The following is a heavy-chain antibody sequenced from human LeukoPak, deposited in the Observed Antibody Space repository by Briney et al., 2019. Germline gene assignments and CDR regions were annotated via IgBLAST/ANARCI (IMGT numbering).Heavy chain of an antibody. CDR1: GFTFSSYG. J-gene: IGHJ4*02. D-gene: IGHD1-7*01. CDR2: ISYDGSNK. V-gene: IGHV3-30*03. Sequence: GGSLRLSCAASGFTFSSYGMHWVRQAPGKGLEWVAVISYDGSNKYYADSVKGRFTISRDNSKNTLYLQMNSLRAEDTAVYYCAIPRYNWNYGLCYWGQGTLVTVSS. CDR3: AIPRYNWNYGLCY.